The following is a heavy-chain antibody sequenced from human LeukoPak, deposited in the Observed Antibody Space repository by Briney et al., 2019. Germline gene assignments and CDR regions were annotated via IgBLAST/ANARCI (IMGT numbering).Heavy chain of an antibody. CDR3: ARGRYDSSGYWHTLPWYYFDY. V-gene: IGHV4-34*01. Sequence: SETLSLTCAVYGGSFSGYYWSWIRQPPGKGLEWIGEINHSGSTNYNPSLKSRVTISVDTSKNQFSLKLSSVTAAGTAVYYCARGRYDSSGYWHTLPWYYFDYWGQGTLVTVSS. CDR2: INHSGST. CDR1: GGSFSGYY. J-gene: IGHJ4*02. D-gene: IGHD3-22*01.